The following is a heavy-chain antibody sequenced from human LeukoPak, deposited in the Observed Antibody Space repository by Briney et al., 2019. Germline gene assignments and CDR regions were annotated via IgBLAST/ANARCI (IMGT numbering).Heavy chain of an antibody. D-gene: IGHD2-15*01. CDR1: GFTFSSYG. CDR2: ISGSGGST. V-gene: IGHV3-23*01. CDR3: AKDPPPNCSGGSCYYYYYMDV. Sequence: SGGTLRLSCAASGFTFSSYGMSWVRQAPGKGLEGVSAISGSGGSTYYADSVKGRFTISRDNSKNTLYLQMNSQRAEDTAVYYCAKDPPPNCSGGSCYYYYYMDVWGKGTTVTISS. J-gene: IGHJ6*03.